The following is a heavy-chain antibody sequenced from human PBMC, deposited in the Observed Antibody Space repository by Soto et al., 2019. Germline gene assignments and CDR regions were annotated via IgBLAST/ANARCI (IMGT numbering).Heavy chain of an antibody. CDR3: AKELTEYSGYDLREVIMDY. Sequence: QVQLVESGGGVVQPGRSLRLSCAASAFTFSRYAMHWVRQAPGKGLEWVAVISYDGSNKFHSDSGKGRFTISRDNSKNTLYLQMTSLRPDDTAVYFCAKELTEYSGYDLREVIMDYWGQGTLVTVSS. CDR1: AFTFSRYA. J-gene: IGHJ4*02. D-gene: IGHD5-12*01. V-gene: IGHV3-30*18. CDR2: ISYDGSNK.